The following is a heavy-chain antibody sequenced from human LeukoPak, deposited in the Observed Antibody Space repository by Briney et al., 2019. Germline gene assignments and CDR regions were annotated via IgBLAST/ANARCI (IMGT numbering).Heavy chain of an antibody. D-gene: IGHD4-11*01. J-gene: IGHJ6*03. CDR1: GFTFASYA. CDR2: LSGSAIST. V-gene: IGHV3-23*01. Sequence: GGSLRLSCEASGFTFASYAMSWVRQAPGKGLEWVSALSGSAISTYYADSVKGRFTISRDNSKNTLYLQMNSLRAEDTAIYYCAKASHCSNYVAHYYYMDVWGKGTTVTVSS. CDR3: AKASHCSNYVAHYYYMDV.